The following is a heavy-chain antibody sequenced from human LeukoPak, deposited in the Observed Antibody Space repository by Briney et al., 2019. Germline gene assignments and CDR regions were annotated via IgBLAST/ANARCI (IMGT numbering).Heavy chain of an antibody. D-gene: IGHD4-17*01. CDR3: AKEHQAKYYGDYDLDY. CDR2: ISYDGSNK. CDR1: GFTFSSYA. V-gene: IGHV3-30*04. Sequence: GGSLRLSCAASGFTFSSYAMHRVRQAPGKGLEWVAVISYDGSNKYYADSVKGRFTISRGNSKNTLYLQMNSLRAEDTAVYYCAKEHQAKYYGDYDLDYWGQGTLVTVSS. J-gene: IGHJ4*02.